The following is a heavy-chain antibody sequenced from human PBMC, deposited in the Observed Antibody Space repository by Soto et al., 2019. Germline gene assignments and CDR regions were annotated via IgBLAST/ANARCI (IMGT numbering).Heavy chain of an antibody. CDR3: ARTDSSGYITVNWFDP. CDR2: IYYSGST. V-gene: IGHV4-31*03. Sequence: QVQLQESGPGLVKPSQTLSLTCTVSGGSISSGGYYWSWIRQHPGKGLEWIGYIYYSGSTYYNPYLKSRVTISVDTSKNQFSLKLSSVTAADTAVYYCARTDSSGYITVNWFDPWGQGTLVTVSS. D-gene: IGHD3-22*01. CDR1: GGSISSGGYY. J-gene: IGHJ5*02.